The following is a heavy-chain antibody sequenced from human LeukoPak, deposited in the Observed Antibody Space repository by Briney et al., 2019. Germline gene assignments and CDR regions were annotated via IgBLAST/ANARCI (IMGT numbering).Heavy chain of an antibody. CDR2: IYYSGST. D-gene: IGHD1-1*01. CDR1: GGSISSSSYY. J-gene: IGHJ4*02. V-gene: IGHV4-39*01. Sequence: ASETLSLTCTVSGGSISSSSYYWGWIRQPPGKGLEWIGSIYYSGSTYYNPSLKSRVTISVDTSKNQFSLKLSSVTAADTAVYYCARQGGNDAIDYWGQGTLATVSS. CDR3: ARQGGNDAIDY.